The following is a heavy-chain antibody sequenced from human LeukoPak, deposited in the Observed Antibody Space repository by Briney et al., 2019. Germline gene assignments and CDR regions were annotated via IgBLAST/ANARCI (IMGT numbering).Heavy chain of an antibody. V-gene: IGHV4-4*09. CDR1: GGYISSYY. D-gene: IGHD6-13*01. CDR3: ARLIRLAAAGTEYYYYMDV. CDR2: ICTSGST. Sequence: SSETLSLTCTVSGGYISSYYWSWIRQPPGKGLVWIGYICTSGSTNYNPSLKSRVTISVDTSKNQFSLKLSSVTAADTAVYYCARLIRLAAAGTEYYYYMDVWGKGTTGTVS. J-gene: IGHJ6*03.